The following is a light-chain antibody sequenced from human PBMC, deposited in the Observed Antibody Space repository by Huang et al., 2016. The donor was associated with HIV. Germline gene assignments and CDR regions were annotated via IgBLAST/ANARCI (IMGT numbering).Light chain of an antibody. CDR3: QQYGTSPGT. CDR1: QSVSSRN. Sequence: EIVLTQSPGTLSLSPGERATLSCRASQSVSSRNLAWFQQKPGQAPRLLIYGAASRATGIPYRFSGSGSGTDFTLTISRLEPEDFAMYYCQQYGTSPGTFGQGTKVEIK. J-gene: IGKJ1*01. V-gene: IGKV3-20*01. CDR2: GAA.